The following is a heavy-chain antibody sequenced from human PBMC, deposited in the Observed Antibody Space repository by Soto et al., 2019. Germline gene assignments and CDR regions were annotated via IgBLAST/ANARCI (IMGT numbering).Heavy chain of an antibody. CDR3: ARANDYGGNSDWYFDL. CDR2: INPNSGGT. D-gene: IGHD4-17*01. V-gene: IGHV1-2*04. J-gene: IGHJ2*01. Sequence: QVQLVQSGAEVKKPGASVKVSCKASGYTFTGYYMHWVRQAPGQGLEWMGWINPNSGGTNYAQKFQGWVTMTRDTSISTAYMELSRLRSDDTAVYYCARANDYGGNSDWYFDLWGRGTLVTVSS. CDR1: GYTFTGYY.